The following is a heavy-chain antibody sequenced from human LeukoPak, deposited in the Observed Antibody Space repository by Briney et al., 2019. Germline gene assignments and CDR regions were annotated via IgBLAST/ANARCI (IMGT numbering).Heavy chain of an antibody. CDR1: GYTFTGYY. CDR3: ASSGAYYDILTGYSFDY. V-gene: IGHV1-2*02. D-gene: IGHD3-9*01. Sequence: ASVKVSCKASGYTFTGYYMHWVRQAPGQGLEWMGWINPNSGGTNYAQKFQGRVTMTRDTSISTAYMELSRLRSDDTAVYYCASSGAYYDILTGYSFDYWGQGTLVTVSS. J-gene: IGHJ4*02. CDR2: INPNSGGT.